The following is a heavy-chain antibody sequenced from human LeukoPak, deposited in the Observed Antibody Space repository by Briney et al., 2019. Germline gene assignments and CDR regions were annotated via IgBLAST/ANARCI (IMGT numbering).Heavy chain of an antibody. J-gene: IGHJ4*02. D-gene: IGHD5-18*01. V-gene: IGHV5-10-1*01. Sequence: KNGESLKISCKGSGYSFTSCWISWVRQMPGKGLEWMGRIDPSVSYTNYSPSFQGHVTISADKSISTAYLQWSSLKASDTAMYYCARHGYSYGTYYFDYWGQGTLVTVSS. CDR2: IDPSVSYT. CDR3: ARHGYSYGTYYFDY. CDR1: GYSFTSCW.